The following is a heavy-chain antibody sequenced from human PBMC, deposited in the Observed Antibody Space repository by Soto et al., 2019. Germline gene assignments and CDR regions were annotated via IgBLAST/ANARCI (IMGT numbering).Heavy chain of an antibody. CDR3: VRRHVSATGIDWFHP. V-gene: IGHV1-3*01. J-gene: IGHJ5*02. CDR1: GYTFTSYG. CDR2: INAANGDT. D-gene: IGHD6-13*01. Sequence: ASVKVSCKASGYTFTSYGIHWVRQAPGQRLEWMGWINAANGDTKYSPKFQGRVTITRDTSASTAYMELSSLRSEDTAVYYCVRRHVSATGIDWFHPWGPGTLVTVSS.